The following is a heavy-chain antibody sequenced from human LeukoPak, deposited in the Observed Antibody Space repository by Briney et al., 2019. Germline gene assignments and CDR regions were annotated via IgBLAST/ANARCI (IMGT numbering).Heavy chain of an antibody. D-gene: IGHD3-22*01. V-gene: IGHV3-53*01. J-gene: IGHJ4*02. CDR2: IYGGGGT. Sequence: PGGSLRLSCAASGFTVSSNYMSWVRQAPGKGLEWVSVIYGGGGTYYADSVKGRFTISRDNSKNTLYLQMNSLRAEDTAVYYCARDHYDGSTYCHGYWGQGTLVTVSS. CDR3: ARDHYDGSTYCHGY. CDR1: GFTVSSNY.